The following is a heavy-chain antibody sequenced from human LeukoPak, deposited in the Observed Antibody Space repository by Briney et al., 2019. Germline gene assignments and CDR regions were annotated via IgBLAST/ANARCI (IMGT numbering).Heavy chain of an antibody. CDR3: ARRHGGKGQYYFDF. D-gene: IGHD4-23*01. CDR2: ISTSGIT. CDR1: GGSISSSSYY. V-gene: IGHV4-61*05. J-gene: IGHJ4*02. Sequence: PSETLSLTCPVSGGSISSSSYYWSWLRQPPGKGKEWIGYISTSGITNSIPSLKSRLTMSVDTSPNQFSLNLSSVAAAGKAVYCCARRHGGKGQYYFDFWGQGTLVTVSS.